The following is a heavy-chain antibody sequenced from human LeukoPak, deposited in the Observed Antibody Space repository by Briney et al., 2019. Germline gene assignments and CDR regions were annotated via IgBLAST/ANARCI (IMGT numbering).Heavy chain of an antibody. CDR2: IWYDGSNK. CDR3: AKGLGATTGWLDP. J-gene: IGHJ5*02. V-gene: IGHV3-33*06. D-gene: IGHD1-26*01. CDR1: GFTFSSYG. Sequence: QAGGSLRLSCAASGFTFSSYGMHWVRQAPGKGLEWVAVIWYDGSNKYYGDSVKDRFIISRDDSKKMVYLQMNSLRAEGTAVYYCAKGLGATTGWLDPWGQGTLVTVSS.